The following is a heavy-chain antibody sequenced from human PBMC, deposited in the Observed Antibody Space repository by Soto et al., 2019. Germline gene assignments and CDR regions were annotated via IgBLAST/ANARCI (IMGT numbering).Heavy chain of an antibody. CDR3: AREIAAAGIRPAGYYYSYGMDV. Sequence: QVQLVQSGAEVKKPGSSVKVSCKASGGTFSSYAISWVRQAPGQGLEWMGGIIPIFGTANYAQKFQGRVTITADESTSTAYMELSSLRSEDTAVYYCAREIAAAGIRPAGYYYSYGMDVWGQGTTVTVSS. D-gene: IGHD6-13*01. V-gene: IGHV1-69*01. CDR1: GGTFSSYA. J-gene: IGHJ6*02. CDR2: IIPIFGTA.